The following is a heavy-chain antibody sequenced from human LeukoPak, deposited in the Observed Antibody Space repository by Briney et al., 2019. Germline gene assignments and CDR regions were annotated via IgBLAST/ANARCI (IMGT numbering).Heavy chain of an antibody. CDR1: GVSFSGYY. V-gene: IGHV4-34*01. J-gene: IGHJ4*02. Sequence: PSETLSLTCAVYGVSFSGYYWSWIRQPPGKGLEWIGEINHSGSTNYNPSLKSRVTISVDTSKNQFSLKLSSVTAADTAVYYCARGDYYYGYFDYWGQGTLVTVSS. CDR2: INHSGST. D-gene: IGHD3-22*01. CDR3: ARGDYYYGYFDY.